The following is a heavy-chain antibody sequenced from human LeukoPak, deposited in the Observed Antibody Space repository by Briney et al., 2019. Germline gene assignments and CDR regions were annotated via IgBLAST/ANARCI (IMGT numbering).Heavy chain of an antibody. V-gene: IGHV4-30-2*01. CDR1: GGSISSGGYS. D-gene: IGHD3-22*01. CDR2: IYHSGST. CDR3: ARAPRSGYLFDY. J-gene: IGHJ4*02. Sequence: SETLSLTCAVSGGSISSGGYSWSWIRQPPGQGLEWIGYIYHSGSTYYNPSLKSRVTISVDRSKNQFSLKLSSVTAADTAVYYCARAPRSGYLFDYWGQGTLVTVSS.